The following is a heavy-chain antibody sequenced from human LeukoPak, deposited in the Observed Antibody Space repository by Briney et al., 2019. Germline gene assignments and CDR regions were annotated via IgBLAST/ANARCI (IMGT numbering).Heavy chain of an antibody. Sequence: GGSLRLSCAASGFTFSVYTMNWVRQAPGKGLEWVSSISSSGNYIYYADSVKGRFTISRDNAKNSLFLQMNSLRVEDTAVYYCARDNVYGVPPLDLCGQGTLVAVSS. CDR2: ISSSGNYI. J-gene: IGHJ5*02. D-gene: IGHD4-17*01. CDR3: ARDNVYGVPPLDL. V-gene: IGHV3-21*01. CDR1: GFTFSVYT.